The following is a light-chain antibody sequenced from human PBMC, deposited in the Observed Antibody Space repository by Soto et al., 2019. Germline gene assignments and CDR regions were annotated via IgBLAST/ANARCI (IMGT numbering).Light chain of an antibody. CDR2: DVS. CDR1: SSDVGGYNY. V-gene: IGLV2-14*01. CDR3: SSYTSSSTLMV. Sequence: QSVLTQPASVSVSPGQSITISCTGTSSDVGGYNYVSWYQQHPGKAPKLMIYDVSNRPSGVSNRFSGSKSGNMASLTISGLQAEDEADYYCSSYTSSSTLMVFGGGTKVTVL. J-gene: IGLJ2*01.